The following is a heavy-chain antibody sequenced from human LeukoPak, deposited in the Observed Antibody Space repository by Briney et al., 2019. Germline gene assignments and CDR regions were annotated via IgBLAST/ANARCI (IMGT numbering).Heavy chain of an antibody. V-gene: IGHV1-2*02. CDR2: INPNSGGT. CDR1: GYTFTGYY. Sequence: ASVKVSCKASGYTFTGYYMHWVRQAPGQGLEWMGWINPNSGGTNYAQKLQGRVTMTRDTSISTAYMELSRLRSDDTAVYYCARDGGGLFWGFDIWGQGTMVTVSS. CDR3: ARDGGGLFWGFDI. D-gene: IGHD3-10*01. J-gene: IGHJ3*02.